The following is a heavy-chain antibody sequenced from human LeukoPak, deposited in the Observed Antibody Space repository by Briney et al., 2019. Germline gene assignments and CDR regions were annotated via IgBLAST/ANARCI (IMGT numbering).Heavy chain of an antibody. CDR1: GGSFSGYY. CDR2: IYYSGST. J-gene: IGHJ4*02. D-gene: IGHD5-12*01. Sequence: PSETLSLTCAVYGGSFSGYYWSWIRQPPGKGLEWIGYIYYSGSTKYNPSLKSRVTISVDTSKNQFSLKVSSVTAADTAVYYCARDGGYEFDYWGQGTLVTVSS. CDR3: ARDGGYEFDY. V-gene: IGHV4-59*01.